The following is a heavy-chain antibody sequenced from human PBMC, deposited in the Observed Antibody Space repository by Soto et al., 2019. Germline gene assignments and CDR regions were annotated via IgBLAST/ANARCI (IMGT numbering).Heavy chain of an antibody. CDR1: GYTFTSYS. D-gene: IGHD2-8*01. J-gene: IGHJ4*02. Sequence: ASVNVSCKASGYTFTSYSMHWVRQAPGQRLEWMGWINAGNGNTKYSQKFQGRVTITRAPSASTAYMELSSLRFENMGVYYCAVEYFPSTNAVCYCFDYWGQGTLVTVSS. CDR3: AVEYFPSTNAVCYCFDY. CDR2: INAGNGNT. V-gene: IGHV1-3*01.